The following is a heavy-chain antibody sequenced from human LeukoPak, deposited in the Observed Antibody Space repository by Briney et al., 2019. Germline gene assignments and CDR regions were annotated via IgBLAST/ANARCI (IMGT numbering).Heavy chain of an antibody. CDR3: AKVPINGIAVAPTDY. J-gene: IGHJ4*02. CDR1: GFTFSSYA. Sequence: PGGSLRLSCAASGFTFSSYAMSWVRQAPGKGLEWVSAISGSGGSTYYADSVKGRFTISRDNSKNTLYLQMNSLRVEDTAVYYCAKVPINGIAVAPTDYWGQGTLVTVSS. V-gene: IGHV3-23*01. D-gene: IGHD6-19*01. CDR2: ISGSGGST.